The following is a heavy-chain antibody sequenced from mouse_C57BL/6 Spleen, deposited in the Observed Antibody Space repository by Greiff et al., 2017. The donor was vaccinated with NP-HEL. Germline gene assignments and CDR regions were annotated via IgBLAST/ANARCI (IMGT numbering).Heavy chain of an antibody. V-gene: IGHV1-72*01. J-gene: IGHJ4*01. CDR3: ASPYGSSYFYAMDY. D-gene: IGHD1-1*01. Sequence: VQLQQPGAELVKPGASVKLSCKASGYTFTSYWMHWVKQRPGRGLEWIGRIDPNSGGTKYNEKFKSKATLTVDKPSSTAYMQLSSLTSEDSAVYYCASPYGSSYFYAMDYWGQGTSVTVSS. CDR1: GYTFTSYW. CDR2: IDPNSGGT.